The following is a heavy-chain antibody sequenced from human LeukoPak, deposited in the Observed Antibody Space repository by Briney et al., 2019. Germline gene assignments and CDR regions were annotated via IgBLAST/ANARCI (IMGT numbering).Heavy chain of an antibody. CDR1: GRTFSSYA. J-gene: IGHJ6*03. CDR2: IIPIFGTA. D-gene: IGHD3-10*01. CDR3: ATPYYYGSGSYSSNSPYYYYYMDV. V-gene: IGHV1-69*06. Sequence: SVKVSCKASGRTFSSYAISWVRQAPGQGLEWMGGIIPIFGTANYAQKFQGRVRITADKSTSTAYMELSGLRSEDTAVYYCATPYYYGSGSYSSNSPYYYYYMDVWGKGTTVTVSS.